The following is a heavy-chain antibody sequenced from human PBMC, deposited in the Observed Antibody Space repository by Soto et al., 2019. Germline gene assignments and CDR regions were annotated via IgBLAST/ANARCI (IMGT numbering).Heavy chain of an antibody. CDR3: ASRDPGTSVDY. CDR1: GGSFTSNNW. D-gene: IGHD1-7*01. J-gene: IGHJ4*02. CDR2: IYRTGST. Sequence: SETLSLTCAVSGGSFTSNNWWTCVRQPPGQGLEWIGEIYRTGSTNYNPSLKSRVTISLDKSENQFSLKVTSLTAADTAVYYCASRDPGTSVDYWGQVTLVTVSS. V-gene: IGHV4-4*02.